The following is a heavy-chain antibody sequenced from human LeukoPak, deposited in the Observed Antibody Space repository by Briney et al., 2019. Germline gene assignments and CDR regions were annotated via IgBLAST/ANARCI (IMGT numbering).Heavy chain of an antibody. Sequence: GGSLRLSCAASGFTFSSYAMHWVRQAPGKGLEWVAVISYDGSNKYYADSVKGRFTISRDNSKNTLYLQMNSLRAEDTAVYYCARDLDIVVVPAVPPYFDYWGQGTLVTVSS. D-gene: IGHD2-2*01. CDR2: ISYDGSNK. V-gene: IGHV3-30-3*01. J-gene: IGHJ4*02. CDR3: ARDLDIVVVPAVPPYFDY. CDR1: GFTFSSYA.